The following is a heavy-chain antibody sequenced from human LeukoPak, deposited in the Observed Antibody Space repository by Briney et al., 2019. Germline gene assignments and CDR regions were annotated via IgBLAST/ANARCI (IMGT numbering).Heavy chain of an antibody. CDR2: ISSDGSNT. J-gene: IGHJ4*02. CDR1: GFTFSIYP. V-gene: IGHV3-30*04. D-gene: IGHD6-19*01. Sequence: PGGSLRLSCAASGFTFSIYPMHWVRQAPGKGLEWVAVISSDGSNTYYADSVKGRFTTSRDHSQHTLHLQMNTLRTEDSAVYYCARRNIAVAGETFDYWGQGTLLTVS. CDR3: ARRNIAVAGETFDY.